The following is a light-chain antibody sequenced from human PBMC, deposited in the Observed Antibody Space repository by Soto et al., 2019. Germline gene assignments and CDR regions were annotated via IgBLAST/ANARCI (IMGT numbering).Light chain of an antibody. J-gene: IGLJ2*01. CDR2: SNN. CDR1: TSNIGSYP. V-gene: IGLV1-44*01. CDR3: AGWDDSLNGVV. Sequence: QSVLTQPPSASGTPGQRVTISCSGSTSNIGSYPVNWYQHLPGTAPKLLIYSNNQRPSGVPDRFSGSKSGTSASLAISGLQSDDEADYYCAGWDDSLNGVVFGGGTKLTVL.